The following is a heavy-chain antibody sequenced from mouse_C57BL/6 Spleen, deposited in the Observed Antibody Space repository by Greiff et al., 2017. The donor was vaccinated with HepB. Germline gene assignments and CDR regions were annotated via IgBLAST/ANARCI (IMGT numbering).Heavy chain of an antibody. CDR1: GYTFTSYG. CDR2: IYPRSGNT. J-gene: IGHJ2*01. V-gene: IGHV1-81*01. Sequence: VKLVESGAELARPGASVKLSCKASGYTFTSYGISWVKQRTGQGLEWIGEIYPRSGNTYYNEKFKGKATLTADKSSSTAYMELRSLTSEDSAVYFCATPPRGNFYFDYWGQGTTLTVSS. D-gene: IGHD2-1*01. CDR3: ATPPRGNFYFDY.